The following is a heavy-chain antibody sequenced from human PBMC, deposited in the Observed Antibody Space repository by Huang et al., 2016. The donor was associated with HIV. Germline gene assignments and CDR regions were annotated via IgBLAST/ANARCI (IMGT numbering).Heavy chain of an antibody. CDR3: ARFRGPQVTLNWLDP. CDR2: VSTYNGHT. CDR1: GYTFFTYS. Sequence: QVQLVQSGPEMKKPGASVNVSCKASGYTFFTYSISWVRPGPGQGREWMGWVSTYNGHTNYAQKFQGRLTLTTDVSTSSAYMELKNLRSDDTAVYYCARFRGPQVTLNWLDPWGQGTLVTVSS. J-gene: IGHJ5*02. V-gene: IGHV1-18*01. D-gene: IGHD3-10*01.